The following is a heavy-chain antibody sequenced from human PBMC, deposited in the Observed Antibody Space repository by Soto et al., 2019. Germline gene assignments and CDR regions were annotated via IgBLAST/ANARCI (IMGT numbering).Heavy chain of an antibody. D-gene: IGHD2-2*01. V-gene: IGHV3-33*01. CDR2: LWYDGTNE. J-gene: IGHJ4*02. CDR1: GFTFSTYV. Sequence: QVQLVESGGGVVQPGRSLRLSCAASGFTFSTYVMHWVRQAPGKGLEWVAVLWYDGTNENYAGSVKGRFTISRDNSKNTLYLQMNSLRVEDTAVYYCATEGKYQYAHDYWGQGTLVTVSS. CDR3: ATEGKYQYAHDY.